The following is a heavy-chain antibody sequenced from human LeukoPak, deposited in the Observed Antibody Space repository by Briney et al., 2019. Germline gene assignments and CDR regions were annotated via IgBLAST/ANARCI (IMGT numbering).Heavy chain of an antibody. CDR1: GFTFRSYG. Sequence: GGSLSLSCAASGFTFRSYGMHWVRQAPGKGLEWVAFIRYDGSNKYYAHSVKGRFTISRDNSKNTLYLQMNSLRAEDTAVYYCARGPTDQFDYWGQGTLVTVSS. V-gene: IGHV3-30*02. CDR2: IRYDGSNK. D-gene: IGHD4-17*01. J-gene: IGHJ4*02. CDR3: ARGPTDQFDY.